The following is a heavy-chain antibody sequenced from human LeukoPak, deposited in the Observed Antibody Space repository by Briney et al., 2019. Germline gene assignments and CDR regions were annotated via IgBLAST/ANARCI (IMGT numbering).Heavy chain of an antibody. CDR2: IYYSGST. J-gene: IGHJ2*01. CDR3: ARDYYDYGDYLEWYFDL. D-gene: IGHD4-17*01. CDR1: GGSISSYY. V-gene: IGHV4-59*01. Sequence: SETLSLTCTVSGGSISSYYWSWIRQPPGKGLEWIGYIYYSGSTNHNPSLKSRVTISVDTSKNQFSLKLSSVTAADTAVYYCARDYYDYGDYLEWYFDLWGRGTLVTVSS.